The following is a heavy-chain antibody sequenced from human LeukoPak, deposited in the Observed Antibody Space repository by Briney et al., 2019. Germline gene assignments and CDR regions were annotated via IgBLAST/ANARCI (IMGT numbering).Heavy chain of an antibody. CDR2: IIHIFGTA. CDR1: GCTFRSYP. CDR3: ARDQGYRYGYGDFDY. Sequence: SVNVSCKASGCTFRSYPISWVRQAPGQGLDWMGGIIHIFGTANYAQKFQGRVTITADESTSTAYMDLSSLRSEDTAVYYCARDQGYRYGYGDFDYWGQGTLVTVSS. V-gene: IGHV1-69*13. D-gene: IGHD5-18*01. J-gene: IGHJ4*02.